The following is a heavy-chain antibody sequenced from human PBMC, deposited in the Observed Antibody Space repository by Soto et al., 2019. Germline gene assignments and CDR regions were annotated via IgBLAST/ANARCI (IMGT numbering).Heavy chain of an antibody. V-gene: IGHV3-30*18. Sequence: GGSLILSCAASGFTFSSYGMHWVRQAPGKGLEWVAVISYDGSNKYYADSVKGRFTISRDNSKNTLYLQMNSLRAEDTAVYYCAKGTIGSSSWYVFENNWFDPWGQGTLVTVSS. D-gene: IGHD6-13*01. J-gene: IGHJ5*02. CDR3: AKGTIGSSSWYVFENNWFDP. CDR2: ISYDGSNK. CDR1: GFTFSSYG.